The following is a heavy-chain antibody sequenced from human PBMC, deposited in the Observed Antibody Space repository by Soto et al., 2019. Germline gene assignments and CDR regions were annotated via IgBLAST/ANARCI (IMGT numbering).Heavy chain of an antibody. Sequence: GSLRLSCTASGFTFSSHWMSWVRQAPGKGLEWVANVNPDGSGKWYVDSVKGRFTISRDNAKNSLFLQMNSLRVEDTAVYYCAREDLGKGFGSWGQGALLPVSS. D-gene: IGHD7-27*01. CDR2: VNPDGSGK. V-gene: IGHV3-7*01. CDR1: GFTFSSHW. J-gene: IGHJ4*02. CDR3: AREDLGKGFGS.